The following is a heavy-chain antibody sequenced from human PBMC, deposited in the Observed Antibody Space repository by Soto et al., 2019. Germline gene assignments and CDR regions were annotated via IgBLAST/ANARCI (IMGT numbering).Heavy chain of an antibody. D-gene: IGHD2-2*02. Sequence: EVQLLESGGGLVQPGGSLRLSCAASGFTFSSYAMSWVRQAPGKGLEWVSAISGSGGSTYYADSVKGRFTIFRDNSKNTLYLQMNSLRAEDTAVYYCAKVSSAYQLLYMDVWGQGTTVTVSS. V-gene: IGHV3-23*01. CDR3: AKVSSAYQLLYMDV. J-gene: IGHJ6*02. CDR2: ISGSGGST. CDR1: GFTFSSYA.